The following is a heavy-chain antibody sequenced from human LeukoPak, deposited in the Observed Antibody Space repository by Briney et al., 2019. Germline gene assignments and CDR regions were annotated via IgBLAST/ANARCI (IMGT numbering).Heavy chain of an antibody. V-gene: IGHV4-59*01. CDR1: GRSISSYY. Sequence: SQTLSPTSTVSGRSISSYYWSWIRQPPRNGLEWKGYFHYSGSPNYNPSFKGGTTISVDTSKNQFSLKLSSVTAADTAVYYCARLYSSSLGRVFDYWGQGTLVTVSS. D-gene: IGHD6-13*01. CDR3: ARLYSSSLGRVFDY. J-gene: IGHJ4*02. CDR2: FHYSGSP.